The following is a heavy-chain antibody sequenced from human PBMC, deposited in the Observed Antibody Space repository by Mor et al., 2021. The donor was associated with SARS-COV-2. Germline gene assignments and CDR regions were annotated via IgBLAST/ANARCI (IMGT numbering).Heavy chain of an antibody. D-gene: IGHD5-12*01. Sequence: GKGLEWIGYIYYSGSTYYNPSLKSRVTISVDTSKNQFSLKLSSVTAADTAVDYCARDRGWLRTFRYFDLWGR. CDR3: ARDRGWLRTFRYFDL. J-gene: IGHJ2*01. CDR2: IYYSGST. V-gene: IGHV4-31*02.